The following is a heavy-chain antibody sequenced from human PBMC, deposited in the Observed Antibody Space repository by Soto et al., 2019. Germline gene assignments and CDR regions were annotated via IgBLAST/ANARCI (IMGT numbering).Heavy chain of an antibody. CDR2: VSGNNGAS. J-gene: IGHJ5*01. D-gene: IGHD2-2*01. CDR1: CYTSADFG. V-gene: IGHV1-18*04. Sequence: SGKVSFRASCYTSADFGISWVRQAPGQGLEWMGWVSGNNGASNPAPKVQGRITMTLDTSTGVSYMALRSLRSDDTAIYYCVRDQKYFRVNGNWFDSWGQGTLVTVSS. CDR3: VRDQKYFRVNGNWFDS.